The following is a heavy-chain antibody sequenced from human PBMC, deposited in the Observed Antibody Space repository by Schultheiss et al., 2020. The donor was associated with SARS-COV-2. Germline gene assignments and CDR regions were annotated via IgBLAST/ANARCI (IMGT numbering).Heavy chain of an antibody. CDR2: ISSSSSYI. D-gene: IGHD2-2*01. CDR1: GFTFSSYS. J-gene: IGHJ6*02. Sequence: GGSLRLSCAASGFTFSSYSMNWVRQAPGKGLEWVSSISSSSSYIYYADSVKGRFTISRDNSKNTLYLQMNSLRAEDTAVYYCARGNIVVVPALQYYYYYGMDVWGQGTTVTVSS. CDR3: ARGNIVVVPALQYYYYYGMDV. V-gene: IGHV3-21*01.